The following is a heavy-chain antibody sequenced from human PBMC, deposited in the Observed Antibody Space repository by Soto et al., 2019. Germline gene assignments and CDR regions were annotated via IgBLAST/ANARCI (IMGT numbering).Heavy chain of an antibody. V-gene: IGHV4-4*02. D-gene: IGHD5-18*01. J-gene: IGHJ4*02. CDR3: ATVGYLSYFDY. Sequence: QVQLQESGPGLVKPSGTLSLTCAVSGGSISSDNWWSWVRQPPGKGLEWIGEIYHSGSTNYNPSLKSRVTISVDKSKDHFSLILNSVTAADTAVYYWATVGYLSYFDYWGQGTLVTVSS. CDR2: IYHSGST. CDR1: GGSISSDNW.